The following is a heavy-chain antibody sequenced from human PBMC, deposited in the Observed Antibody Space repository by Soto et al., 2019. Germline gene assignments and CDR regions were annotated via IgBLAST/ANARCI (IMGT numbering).Heavy chain of an antibody. V-gene: IGHV1-3*01. Sequence: RASVKVSCKASGYTFVMYAIHWVRQAPGQGLEWMTWINAGNGHTTYSQKFQGRVTITRDTSARTVYMELRSLRFEDTATYYCARAGWFAEGYFDIWGQGTPVTVTS. D-gene: IGHD3-10*01. CDR2: INAGNGHT. CDR3: ARAGWFAEGYFDI. CDR1: GYTFVMYA. J-gene: IGHJ4*02.